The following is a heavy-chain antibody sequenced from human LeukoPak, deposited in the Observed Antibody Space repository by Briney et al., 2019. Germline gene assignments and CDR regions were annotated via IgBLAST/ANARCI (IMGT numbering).Heavy chain of an antibody. CDR1: GFIFSDYN. CDR3: AKNRGRQSTPSEFDY. Sequence: GGSLRLSCAASGFIFSDYNMNWVRQAPGKGLQWVSSISRSSSDTYYADSVKGRFTITRDNARNLVFLQMNSLGAEDTAVYYCAKNRGRQSTPSEFDYWGQGTPVTVSS. J-gene: IGHJ4*02. D-gene: IGHD2/OR15-2a*01. CDR2: ISRSSSDT. V-gene: IGHV3-21*06.